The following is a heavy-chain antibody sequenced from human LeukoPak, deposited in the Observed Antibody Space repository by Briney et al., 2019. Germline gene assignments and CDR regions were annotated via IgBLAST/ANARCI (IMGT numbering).Heavy chain of an antibody. CDR3: ASGGSGSSVYYFDY. Sequence: SVKVSCKASGGTFSSYAISWVRQAPGQGLKWMGGIIPIFGTANYAQKFQGRVTITADESTSTAYMELSSLRSEDTAVYYCASGGSGSSVYYFDYWGQGTLATVSS. V-gene: IGHV1-69*13. D-gene: IGHD3-10*01. J-gene: IGHJ4*02. CDR1: GGTFSSYA. CDR2: IIPIFGTA.